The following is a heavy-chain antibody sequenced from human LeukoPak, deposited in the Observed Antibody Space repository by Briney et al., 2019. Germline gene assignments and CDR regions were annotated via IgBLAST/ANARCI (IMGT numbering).Heavy chain of an antibody. V-gene: IGHV3-74*01. J-gene: IGHJ4*02. CDR3: ARRSGVAVAGAFDY. Sequence: GGSLRLSCAVSGFTFSGHWMFWVRQAPGKGLEWVSSDGSGTGYTDSVKGRFTVSRDNARNTLYLQMNSLRAEDTAVYFCARRSGVAVAGAFDYWGQGTLVTVSS. D-gene: IGHD6-19*01. CDR2: DGSGT. CDR1: GFTFSGHW.